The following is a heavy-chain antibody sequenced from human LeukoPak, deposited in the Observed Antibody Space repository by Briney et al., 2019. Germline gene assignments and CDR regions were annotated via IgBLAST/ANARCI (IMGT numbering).Heavy chain of an antibody. V-gene: IGHV4-59*01. CDR1: GGSISSYY. Sequence: SETLSLTCTVPGGSISSYYWNWIRQSTGKGLEWIGYIYYSGSTNYNPSLNSRVTISVDTSKNQFSLKLNSVTAADTAVYYCARGDSSWPYYFDCWGQGTLVTVSS. D-gene: IGHD6-13*01. CDR3: ARGDSSWPYYFDC. J-gene: IGHJ4*02. CDR2: IYYSGST.